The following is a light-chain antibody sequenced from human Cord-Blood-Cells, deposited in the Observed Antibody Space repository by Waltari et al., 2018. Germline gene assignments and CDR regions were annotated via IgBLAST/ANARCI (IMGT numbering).Light chain of an antibody. Sequence: QSALTQPASVSGSPGQSITISCTGTSSAVGRFTFVSRYQQHPGKAPKLMIYEGSKRPSGVSNRFSGSKSGNTASLTISGLQAEDEADYYCCSYAGSSTFVVFGGGTKLTVL. CDR1: SSAVGRFTF. CDR2: EGS. V-gene: IGLV2-23*03. J-gene: IGLJ2*01. CDR3: CSYAGSSTFVV.